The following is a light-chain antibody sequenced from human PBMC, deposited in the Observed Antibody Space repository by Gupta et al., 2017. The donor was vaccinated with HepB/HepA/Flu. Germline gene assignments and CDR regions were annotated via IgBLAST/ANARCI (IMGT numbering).Light chain of an antibody. J-gene: IGKJ1*01. V-gene: IGKV1-6*02. Sequence: AIQMTQSPSSLSASIGDRVTITCRASQGIRDDLSWYQQKPGKAPKLLIYAASSLQSGVPSRFSGSGSATDFTLTISILHPEHIGNYCCRQDDDYAWTFGQGTKVEIK. CDR2: AAS. CDR3: RQDDDYAWT. CDR1: QGIRDD.